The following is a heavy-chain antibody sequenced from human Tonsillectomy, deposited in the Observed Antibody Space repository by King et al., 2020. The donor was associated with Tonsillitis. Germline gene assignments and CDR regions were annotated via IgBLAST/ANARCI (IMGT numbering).Heavy chain of an antibody. CDR2: ISYDGRNK. Sequence: VQLVESGGGVVQPGRSLRLSCAASGFTFSSYAMHWVRQAPGKGREWVADISYDGRNKYYADSVKGRFTISRDNSKNTLHLQMSSLRAEDTAVYYCGRGHTVTTFYGMDVWGQGTTVTVSS. J-gene: IGHJ6*02. CDR1: GFTFSSYA. CDR3: GRGHTVTTFYGMDV. D-gene: IGHD4-17*01. V-gene: IGHV3-30*04.